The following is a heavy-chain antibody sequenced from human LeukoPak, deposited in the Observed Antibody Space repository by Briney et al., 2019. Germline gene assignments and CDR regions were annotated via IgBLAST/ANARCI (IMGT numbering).Heavy chain of an antibody. CDR3: ARENVVVNWFDP. Sequence: SETLSLTCTVSGGSISSGGYYWSWIRQHPGKGLEWIGYIYYSGSTYYNPSLKSRVTISVDTSKNQFSLKLSSVTAADTAVYYCARENVVVNWFDPWGQGTLVTVSS. V-gene: IGHV4-31*03. CDR2: IYYSGST. J-gene: IGHJ5*02. CDR1: GGSISSGGYY. D-gene: IGHD2-21*01.